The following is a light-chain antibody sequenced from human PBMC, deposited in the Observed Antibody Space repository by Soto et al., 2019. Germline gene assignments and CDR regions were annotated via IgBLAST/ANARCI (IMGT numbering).Light chain of an antibody. CDR2: EVS. CDR3: ASYASSLTYV. V-gene: IGLV2-14*01. J-gene: IGLJ1*01. Sequence: QSALTQPASVSGSPGQSITISCTGTSSDVGGYNYVSWYQLHPGKAPKLMIHEVSERPSGVSNRFSGSKSGNTASLTISGLQAEDEADYYCASYASSLTYVVGSGTKVTVL. CDR1: SSDVGGYNY.